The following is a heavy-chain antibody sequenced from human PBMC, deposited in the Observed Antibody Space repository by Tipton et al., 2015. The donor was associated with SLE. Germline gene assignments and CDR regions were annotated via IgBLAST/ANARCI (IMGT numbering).Heavy chain of an antibody. CDR1: GGSISSYY. J-gene: IGHJ6*03. V-gene: IGHV4-59*01. CDR2: IYYSGST. Sequence: TLSLTCTVSGGSISSYYWSWIRQPPGKGLEWIGSIYYSGSTNYNPSLKSRVTISVDTSKNQFSLKVSSLTAADTAVYYCARGNWGSSVYYDYYMDVWGKGTTVTVSS. D-gene: IGHD7-27*01. CDR3: ARGNWGSSVYYDYYMDV.